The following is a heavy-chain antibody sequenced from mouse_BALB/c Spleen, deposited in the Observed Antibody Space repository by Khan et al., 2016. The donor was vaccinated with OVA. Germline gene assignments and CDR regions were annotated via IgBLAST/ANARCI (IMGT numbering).Heavy chain of an antibody. J-gene: IGHJ4*01. CDR2: IWTGGNT. D-gene: IGHD2-4*01. CDR1: GFSFTSYG. V-gene: IGHV2-9*02. CDR3: ARDRLRLAMDS. Sequence: VKLEESGPGLVAPSQSLSITCTVSGFSFTSYGVHWIRQPPGKGLEWLGVIWTGGNTNYNSALMSRLSISKDNSKSQVFLKMNSLQTDDTAIYYCARDRLRLAMDSWGQGTSVTVSS.